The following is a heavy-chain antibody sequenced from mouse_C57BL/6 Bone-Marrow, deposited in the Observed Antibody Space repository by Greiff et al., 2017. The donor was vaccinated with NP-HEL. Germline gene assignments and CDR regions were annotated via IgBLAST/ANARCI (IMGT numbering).Heavy chain of an antibody. Sequence: QVQLKQSGPELVKPGASVKISCKASGYAFSSSWMNWVKQRPGKGLEWIGRIYPGDGDTNYNGKFKGKATLTADKSSSTAYMQLSSLTSEDSAVYFCAYYYGSSLDYWGQGTTLTVSS. D-gene: IGHD1-1*01. V-gene: IGHV1-82*01. CDR1: GYAFSSSW. CDR3: AYYYGSSLDY. J-gene: IGHJ2*01. CDR2: IYPGDGDT.